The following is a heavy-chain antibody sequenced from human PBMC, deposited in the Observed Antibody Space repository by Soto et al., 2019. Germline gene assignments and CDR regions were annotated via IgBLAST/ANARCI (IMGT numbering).Heavy chain of an antibody. CDR3: ARDGSGRDGYKGDY. Sequence: QVQLVQSGAEVKKPGSSVKVSCKASGGTFSSYALSWVRQAPGQGLAWMGGILPIFGTANYAQKFQGRVTITADESTSTAYMELSSLRSEDTAVYYCARDGSGRDGYKGDYWGQGTLVTGSS. V-gene: IGHV1-69*01. J-gene: IGHJ4*02. D-gene: IGHD2-21*01. CDR1: GGTFSSYA. CDR2: ILPIFGTA.